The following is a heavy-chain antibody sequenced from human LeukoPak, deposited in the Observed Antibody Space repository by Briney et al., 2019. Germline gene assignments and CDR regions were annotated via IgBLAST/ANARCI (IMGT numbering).Heavy chain of an antibody. CDR2: ISHSGST. V-gene: IGHV4-34*01. CDR3: ARALVRATMVWYFDL. Sequence: SETLSLTCAVSGGSFSGYYWSWIRQPPGKGLEWIGEISHSGSTNYSPSLKNRVTISVDTSKNQFSLNLSSVTAADTAVYYCARALVRATMVWYFDLWGRGTLVTVSS. D-gene: IGHD5-12*01. CDR1: GGSFSGYY. J-gene: IGHJ2*01.